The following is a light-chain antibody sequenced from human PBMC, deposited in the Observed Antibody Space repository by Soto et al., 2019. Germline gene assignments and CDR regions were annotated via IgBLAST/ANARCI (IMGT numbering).Light chain of an antibody. Sequence: EIVLTQSPGTLSLSPGERATLSCRASQSVSSSYLAWYQQKPGQAPRLLNYGASSRATGIPDRFSGSGSGTDFTLTISRLEPEDFAVYYCQQYVSSPYTFGQGTKLEI. CDR2: GAS. V-gene: IGKV3-20*01. J-gene: IGKJ2*01. CDR3: QQYVSSPYT. CDR1: QSVSSSY.